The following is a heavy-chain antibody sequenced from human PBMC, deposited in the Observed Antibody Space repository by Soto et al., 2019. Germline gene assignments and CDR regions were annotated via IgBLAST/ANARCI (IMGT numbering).Heavy chain of an antibody. V-gene: IGHV5-51*01. CDR3: AASLFYYGMDV. CDR1: GYTFTNYW. J-gene: IGHJ6*02. CDR2: IYPGDSDT. Sequence: AESLKLSCKGSGYTFTNYWIGWVRQMPGKGLEWMGIIYPGDSDTKYNPSFQGQVTISADKSITTTYLQWSSLKASDTAIYYCAASLFYYGMDVWGQGTTVTVSS.